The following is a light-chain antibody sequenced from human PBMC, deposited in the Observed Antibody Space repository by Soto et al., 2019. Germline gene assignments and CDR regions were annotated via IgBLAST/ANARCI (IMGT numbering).Light chain of an antibody. V-gene: IGKV3D-20*01. Sequence: EIVLTQSPATLSLSPGERATLSCGASQSISSYLAWYQQKPGLAPRILIYDASSRANGIPDRFSGSRSGTDFTLTICRLEPEDFSVYYCQQYGGSLPFGPWTQVDIK. CDR2: DAS. CDR1: QSISSY. CDR3: QQYGGSLP. J-gene: IGKJ3*01.